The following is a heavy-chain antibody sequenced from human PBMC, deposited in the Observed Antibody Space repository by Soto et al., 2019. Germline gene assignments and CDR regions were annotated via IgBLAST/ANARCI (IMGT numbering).Heavy chain of an antibody. CDR1: GGSIDSGGYY. V-gene: IGHV4-31*03. Sequence: SETLSLTCTVSGGSIDSGGYYWSWIRQHPGKGLEWIGYIYYSGSTYYNPSPKSRVTISVDTSKNQFSLKLSSVTAADTAVYYCARDKGERSGYFDYWGQGTLVTVSS. CDR2: IYYSGST. D-gene: IGHD3-3*01. CDR3: ARDKGERSGYFDY. J-gene: IGHJ4*02.